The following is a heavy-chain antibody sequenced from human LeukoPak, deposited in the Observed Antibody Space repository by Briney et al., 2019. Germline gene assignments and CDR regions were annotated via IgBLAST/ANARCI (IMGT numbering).Heavy chain of an antibody. D-gene: IGHD3-10*01. Sequence: GESLKISCKGSGYSFTSYWISWVRRMPGKGLEWMGRIDPSDSYTNYSPSFQGHVTISADKSISTAYLQWSSLKASDTAMYYCALYYYGSGSYYKSLDYFDYWGQGTLVTVSS. CDR2: IDPSDSYT. CDR3: ALYYYGSGSYYKSLDYFDY. J-gene: IGHJ4*02. V-gene: IGHV5-10-1*01. CDR1: GYSFTSYW.